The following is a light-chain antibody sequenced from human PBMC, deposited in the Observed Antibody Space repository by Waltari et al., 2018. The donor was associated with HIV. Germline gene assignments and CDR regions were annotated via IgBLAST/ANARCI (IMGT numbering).Light chain of an antibody. CDR3: QSSDSTLSGSV. V-gene: IGLV1-40*01. CDR2: NTN. J-gene: IGLJ2*01. Sequence: QSVLPQPPSVSGAPGPWVTLSFTGGNSHMGTHEVHWYQQLPGTAPQLLIYNTNNRPSGVPDRFSGSKSGTSASLAITGLQAEDEADYYCQSSDSTLSGSVFGGGTKLTVL. CDR1: NSHMGTHE.